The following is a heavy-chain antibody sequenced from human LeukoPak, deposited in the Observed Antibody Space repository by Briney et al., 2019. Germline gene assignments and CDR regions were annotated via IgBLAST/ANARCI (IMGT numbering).Heavy chain of an antibody. V-gene: IGHV1-8*02. CDR2: MNPNSGNT. CDR1: GYTFTSYG. CDR3: ARLVRGVIITKRYNWFDP. Sequence: ASVKVSCKASGYTFTSYGISWVRQATGHALEWMGWMNPNSGNTGYAQKFQGRVTMTRNTSISTAYMELSSLRSEDTAVYYCARLVRGVIITKRYNWFDPWGQGTLVTVSS. D-gene: IGHD3-10*01. J-gene: IGHJ5*02.